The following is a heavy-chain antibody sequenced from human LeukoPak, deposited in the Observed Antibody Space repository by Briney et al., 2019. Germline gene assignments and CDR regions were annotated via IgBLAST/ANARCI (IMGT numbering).Heavy chain of an antibody. CDR1: GFTFSSYA. Sequence: GGSLRLSCAASGFTFSSYAMSWVRQAPGKGLEWVSAISSSGGITYYADSVKGRFTISRDNSKNTLYLQMTSLRAEDTAVYFCAKGTMDGGQYYYDSSGGQGTLVTVSS. D-gene: IGHD3-22*01. V-gene: IGHV3-23*01. J-gene: IGHJ4*02. CDR2: ISSSGGIT. CDR3: AKGTMDGGQYYYDSS.